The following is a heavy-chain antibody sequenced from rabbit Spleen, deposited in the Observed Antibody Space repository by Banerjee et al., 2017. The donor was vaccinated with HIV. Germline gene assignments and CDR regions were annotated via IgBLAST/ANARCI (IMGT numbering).Heavy chain of an antibody. CDR2: IDAGSSGST. D-gene: IGHD8-1*01. CDR1: GFSFSSGYD. CDR3: ARDAGSYDYIDVYFNL. Sequence: QEQLEESGGGLVKPGASLTLTCTVSGFSFSSGYDMCWVRQAPGKGLEWIACIDAGSSGSTYYASWAKGRFTISKTSSTTVTLQMTSLTAADTATYFCARDAGSYDYIDVYFNLWGPGTLVTVS. V-gene: IGHV1S45*01. J-gene: IGHJ4*01.